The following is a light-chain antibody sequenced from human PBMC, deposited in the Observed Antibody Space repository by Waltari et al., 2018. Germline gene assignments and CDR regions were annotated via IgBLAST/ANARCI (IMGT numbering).Light chain of an antibody. Sequence: SSELTQDPGVSVALGQTIRFTCQGDSLRTSYASWYQLTPGQAPVLVIYGKGRRPSGIPDRISGYSSGTTSSLTITGAQAEDEADYYCSSRNGRANQVVFAGGTKVTVL. V-gene: IGLV3-19*01. CDR1: SLRTSY. CDR2: GKG. CDR3: SSRNGRANQVV. J-gene: IGLJ3*02.